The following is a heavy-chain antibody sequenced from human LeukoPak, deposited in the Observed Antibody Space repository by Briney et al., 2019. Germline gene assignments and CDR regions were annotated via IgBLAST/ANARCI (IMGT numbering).Heavy chain of an antibody. CDR3: AKVGGLAVAGTDNWMDP. Sequence: PSETLSLTGSVTGASSSRSSYYWGWIRQPPGEGLEWIGNIHYSGKTHYNPSLKSRVTISIDTSKNQFSLKLSSVTAADTAVYSCAKVGGLAVAGTDNWMDPWGKGTLVTVSS. D-gene: IGHD6-19*01. CDR2: IHYSGKT. CDR1: GASSSRSSYY. J-gene: IGHJ5*02. V-gene: IGHV4-39*02.